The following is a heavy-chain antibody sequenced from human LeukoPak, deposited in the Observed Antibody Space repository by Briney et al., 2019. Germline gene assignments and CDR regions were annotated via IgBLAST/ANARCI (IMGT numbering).Heavy chain of an antibody. D-gene: IGHD3-22*01. V-gene: IGHV3-21*01. CDR3: ARDPVTYDSL. J-gene: IGHJ4*02. Sequence: GGSLRLSSAASGFTFSSYSMNWVRQAPGKGLEWVSSISSSSSYIYYADSVKGRFTISRDNAKNSLYLQMNSLRAEDTAVYYCARDPVTYDSLWGQGTLVTVSS. CDR2: ISSSSSYI. CDR1: GFTFSSYS.